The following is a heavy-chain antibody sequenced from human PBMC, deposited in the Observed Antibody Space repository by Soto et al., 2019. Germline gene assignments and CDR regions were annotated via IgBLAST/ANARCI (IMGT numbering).Heavy chain of an antibody. CDR2: ITPFFGTA. CDR3: ARTAPMDAGDKYYYDF. V-gene: IGHV1-69*01. D-gene: IGHD3-16*01. J-gene: IGHJ4*02. CDR1: GGTFSTFG. Sequence: QVQLVQSGAEVKKTGSSVKVSCKTSGGTFSTFGISWVRQAPGQGLEWMGGITPFFGTAEYSQKFEDRITITADESTNTVYMDLRSLTSEDTAIYYCARTAPMDAGDKYYYDFWGQGALVTVSS.